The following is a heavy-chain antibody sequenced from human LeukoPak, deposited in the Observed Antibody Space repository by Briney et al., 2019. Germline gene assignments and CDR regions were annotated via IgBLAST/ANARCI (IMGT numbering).Heavy chain of an antibody. CDR2: IRSKAYGGTT. CDR3: TRLTGDCY. CDR1: GFTFGDYA. J-gene: IGHJ4*02. V-gene: IGHV3-49*04. D-gene: IGHD7-27*01. Sequence: GGSLRLSCTASGFTFGDYAMSWVRQAPGKGLEWVGFIRSKAYGGTTEYAASVKGRFTISRDDSKSIAYLQMNSLKTEDTAVYYCTRLTGDCYWGQGTLVTVPS.